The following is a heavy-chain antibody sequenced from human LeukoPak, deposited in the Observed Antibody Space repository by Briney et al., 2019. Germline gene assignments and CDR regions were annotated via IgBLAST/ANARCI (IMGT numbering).Heavy chain of an antibody. CDR2: INPNSGGT. D-gene: IGHD6-13*01. Sequence: ASVKVSCKASGYTFTSYYMHWVRQAPGQGLEWMGWINPNSGGTNYAQKFQGRVTMTRDTSISTAYMELSRLRSDDTAVYYCARGGIAAAGDFDYWGQGTLVTVSS. J-gene: IGHJ4*02. CDR3: ARGGIAAAGDFDY. V-gene: IGHV1-2*02. CDR1: GYTFTSYY.